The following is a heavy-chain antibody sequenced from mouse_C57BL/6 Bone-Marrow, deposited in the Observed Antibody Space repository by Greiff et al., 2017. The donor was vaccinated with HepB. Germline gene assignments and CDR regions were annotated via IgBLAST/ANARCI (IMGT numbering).Heavy chain of an antibody. CDR2: ISGGGGNT. D-gene: IGHD2-4*01. CDR3: ARQYDYDPFDY. Sequence: EVQGVESGGGLVKPGGSLKLSCAASGFTFSSYTMSWVRQTPEKRLEWVATISGGGGNTYYPDSVKGRFTISRDNAKNTLYLQMSSLRSEDTALYYCARQYDYDPFDYWGQGTTLTVSS. J-gene: IGHJ2*01. CDR1: GFTFSSYT. V-gene: IGHV5-9*01.